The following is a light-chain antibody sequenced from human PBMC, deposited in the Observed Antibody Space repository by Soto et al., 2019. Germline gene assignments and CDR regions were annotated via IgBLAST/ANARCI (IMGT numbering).Light chain of an antibody. J-gene: IGKJ1*01. CDR1: QGVGNG. Sequence: DFQMTQSPSSLSASVGDRVAITCRASQGVGNGLSWFQQKPGKAPKRLIYAASILQSGVPSRFSGSGSGTEFTLTISSLQPEDFATYYCLQHDVNPLTFGQGTRVEIK. V-gene: IGKV1-17*01. CDR2: AAS. CDR3: LQHDVNPLT.